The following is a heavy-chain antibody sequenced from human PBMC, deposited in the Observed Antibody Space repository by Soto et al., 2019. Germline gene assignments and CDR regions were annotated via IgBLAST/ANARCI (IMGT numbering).Heavy chain of an antibody. Sequence: QVQLVQSGAEVKKPGSSVKVSCKASGGTFSSLAISWVRQAPGQGLEWMGGLVPVFGTANYAQKFQDRVTITADKSTSTSYMELSSLRSEDTAVYYCALSPAVFDYWGQGTLVTVSS. J-gene: IGHJ4*02. CDR2: LVPVFGTA. CDR1: GGTFSSLA. CDR3: ALSPAVFDY. V-gene: IGHV1-69*06.